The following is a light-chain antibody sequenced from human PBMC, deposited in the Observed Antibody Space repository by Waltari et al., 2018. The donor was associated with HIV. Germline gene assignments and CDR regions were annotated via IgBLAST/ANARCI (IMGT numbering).Light chain of an antibody. CDR1: QSLVYSDGDTY. CDR3: TQLTHWPWT. J-gene: IGKJ1*01. V-gene: IGKV2-30*01. Sequence: DVVMTQSPLSLPVTLGQPASISCRSSQSLVYSDGDTYLSWFHQRPGQSPRRLIYKASNRDSGVPDRFSGSASGTDFTLKISRVEAEDVGVYYCTQLTHWPWTFGQGTKVEI. CDR2: KAS.